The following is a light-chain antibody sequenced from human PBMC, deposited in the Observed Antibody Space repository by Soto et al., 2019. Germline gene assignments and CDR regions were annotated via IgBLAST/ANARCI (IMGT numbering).Light chain of an antibody. CDR2: GAS. CDR3: QQYGISLIT. V-gene: IGKV3-20*01. Sequence: EIVLTQSPGTLSLSPGERATLACRASQSVGSIYLAWYQQKVGQAPRLLIYGASNRATGIPDRFSGSGSGTDVTLTISRLEPEDFAVYYCQQYGISLITFGQGTRLEIK. CDR1: QSVGSIY. J-gene: IGKJ5*01.